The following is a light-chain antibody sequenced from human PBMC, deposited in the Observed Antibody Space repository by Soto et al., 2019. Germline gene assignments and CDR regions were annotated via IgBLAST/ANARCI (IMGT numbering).Light chain of an antibody. J-gene: IGKJ4*01. CDR3: QQFNGFPLT. Sequence: IQLTQSPSSLSASVGDRVTITCRAGQDIGSALAWYQQRPGKAPKLLLYDASNLEAGVPSRFSGSGSGTDFTLTITILRPEDFATYYWQQFNGFPLTFGGGTKVQIK. CDR2: DAS. V-gene: IGKV1-13*02. CDR1: QDIGSA.